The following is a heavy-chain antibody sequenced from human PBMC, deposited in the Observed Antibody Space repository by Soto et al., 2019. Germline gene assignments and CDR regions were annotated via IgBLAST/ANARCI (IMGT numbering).Heavy chain of an antibody. J-gene: IGHJ5*02. CDR1: GYTFTSYG. CDR2: ISAYNGNT. CDR3: ARNSITGTYTLSWFDP. V-gene: IGHV1-18*01. Sequence: ASVKVSCKASGYTFTSYGISWVRQAPGQGLEWMGWISAYNGNTNYAQKLQGRVTMTTDTSTSTAYMELRSLRSDDTAVYYCARNSITGTYTLSWFDPWGQGTLVTVSS. D-gene: IGHD1-7*01.